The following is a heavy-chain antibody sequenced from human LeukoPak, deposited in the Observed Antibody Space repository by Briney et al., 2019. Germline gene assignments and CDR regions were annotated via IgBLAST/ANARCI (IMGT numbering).Heavy chain of an antibody. CDR1: XYXXTVXX. J-gene: IGHJ1*01. CDR2: VXPNSGGT. CDR3: AGGATVEYFQH. Sequence: ASVKVSCKASXYXXTVXXXXXXRXXXXXGXXXVGCVXPNSGGTNYAQKFQGXVTMTRDTSISTAYMDLSRLRSXDTAVYYCAGGATVEYFQHWGQGTLVTVSS. V-gene: IGHV1-2*02.